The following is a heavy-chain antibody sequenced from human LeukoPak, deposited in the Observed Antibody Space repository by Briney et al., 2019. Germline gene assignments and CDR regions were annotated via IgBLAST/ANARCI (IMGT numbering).Heavy chain of an antibody. CDR2: ISSSSSTI. J-gene: IGHJ6*03. CDR3: ARVPYYYYYMDV. Sequence: GGSLRLSCAASGFTFSNAWMSWVRQAPGKGLEWVSYISSSSSTIYYADSVKGRFTISRDNAKNSLYLQMNSLRAEDTAVYYCARVPYYYYYMDVWGKGTTVTVSS. CDR1: GFTFSNAW. V-gene: IGHV3-48*01.